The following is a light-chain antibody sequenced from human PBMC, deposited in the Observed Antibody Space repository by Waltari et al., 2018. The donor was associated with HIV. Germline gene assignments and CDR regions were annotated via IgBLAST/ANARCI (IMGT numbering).Light chain of an antibody. CDR3: QSVESSGSRV. CDR2: KDN. CDR1: ALPKQY. V-gene: IGLV3-25*03. J-gene: IGLJ3*02. Sequence: SYELTQPPSVSASPGQTARITCPGDALPKQYVSWYQQRPGQAPVLVIYKDNERPSGIPERFSGSSSGTTVTLTISGVQAEDEADYYCQSVESSGSRVFGGGTKLTVL.